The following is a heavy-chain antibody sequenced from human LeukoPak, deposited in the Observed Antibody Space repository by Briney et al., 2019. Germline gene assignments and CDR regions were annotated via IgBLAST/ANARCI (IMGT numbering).Heavy chain of an antibody. V-gene: IGHV4-39*01. CDR3: ASAMIAAAGPFDY. J-gene: IGHJ4*02. Sequence: PSETLSLTCTVSGGSISSSSYYWGWIRQPPGKGLEWIGSIYYSGSTYYNPSLKSRVTISVDTSKNQFSLKLSSVTAADTAVYYCASAMIAAAGPFDYWGQGTLVTVSS. CDR2: IYYSGST. CDR1: GGSISSSSYY. D-gene: IGHD6-13*01.